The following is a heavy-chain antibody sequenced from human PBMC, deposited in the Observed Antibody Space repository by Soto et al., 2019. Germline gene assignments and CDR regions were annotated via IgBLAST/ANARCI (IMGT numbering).Heavy chain of an antibody. D-gene: IGHD3-16*01. J-gene: IGHJ4*02. V-gene: IGHV4-61*08. Sequence: SETLSLTCTVSGGSISSGDYYWSWIRQPPGKGLEWIGYIYYSGSTNYNPSLKSRVTISVDTSKNQFSLKLSSVTAADTAVYYCARRWGMGFDYWGQGTLVTVSS. CDR1: GGSISSGDYY. CDR3: ARRWGMGFDY. CDR2: IYYSGST.